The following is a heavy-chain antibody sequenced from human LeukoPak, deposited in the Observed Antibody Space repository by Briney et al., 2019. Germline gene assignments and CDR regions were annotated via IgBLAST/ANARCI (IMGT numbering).Heavy chain of an antibody. CDR2: IYPGDSDT. CDR1: GYSFTSYW. Sequence: GASLKISCKGSGYSFTSYWIGWVRQMPGKGLEWMGIIYPGDSDTRYSPSFQGQVTISADKSISTAYLQWSSLKASDTAMYYCAVKTGTTPYYYGMDVWGQGTTVTVSS. D-gene: IGHD1-7*01. V-gene: IGHV5-51*01. CDR3: AVKTGTTPYYYGMDV. J-gene: IGHJ6*02.